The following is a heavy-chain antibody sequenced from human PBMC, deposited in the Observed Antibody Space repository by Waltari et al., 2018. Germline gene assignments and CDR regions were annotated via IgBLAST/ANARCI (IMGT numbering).Heavy chain of an antibody. CDR3: ARGAPPTV. CDR1: GFTFSSYG. CDR2: ISYDGSNK. Sequence: QVQLVESGGGVVQPGRSLRLSCAASGFTFSSYGMHWVRQAPGKGLEWVAVISYDGSNKYYADSVKGRFTISRDNSKNTLYLQMNSLRAEDTAVYYCARGAPPTVWGQGTLVTVSS. D-gene: IGHD1-26*01. V-gene: IGHV3-30*03. J-gene: IGHJ4*02.